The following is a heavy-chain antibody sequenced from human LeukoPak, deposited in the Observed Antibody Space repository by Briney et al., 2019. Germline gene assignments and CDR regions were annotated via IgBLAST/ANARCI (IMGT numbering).Heavy chain of an antibody. Sequence: GESLKISCKGSGYSFTNYWIGWVRQMPGKGLEWMGIIYPGDSDTRYSPSFQGQVTISADKSISTAYLQWSSLKASDTAMYYCARLTHDSSGYYRIGLDYWGHGTLVTVSS. CDR1: GYSFTNYW. D-gene: IGHD3-22*01. V-gene: IGHV5-51*01. J-gene: IGHJ4*01. CDR2: IYPGDSDT. CDR3: ARLTHDSSGYYRIGLDY.